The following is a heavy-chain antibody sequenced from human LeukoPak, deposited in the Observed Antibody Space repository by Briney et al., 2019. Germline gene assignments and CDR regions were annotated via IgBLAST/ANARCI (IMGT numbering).Heavy chain of an antibody. CDR2: INPNSGGA. Sequence: ASVKVSCKASGYTFTGYYMHWVRQAPGQGLEWMGWINPNSGGANYAQKFQGWVTMTRDTSISTAYMELSRLRSDDTAVYYCATRDVVVAATEHDYWGQGTLVTVSS. CDR1: GYTFTGYY. J-gene: IGHJ4*02. CDR3: ATRDVVVAATEHDY. V-gene: IGHV1-2*04. D-gene: IGHD2-15*01.